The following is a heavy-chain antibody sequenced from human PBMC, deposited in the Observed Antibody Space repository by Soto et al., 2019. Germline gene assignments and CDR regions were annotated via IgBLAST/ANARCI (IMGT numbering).Heavy chain of an antibody. V-gene: IGHV4-31*03. CDR3: ARTSSSWATDFDY. J-gene: IGHJ4*02. Sequence: QVQLQESGPGLVKPSQTLSLTCTVSGGSISSGGYYWGWIRQHPGKGLEWIGYIDYMGSTYYNPSPKSRVTISVDTSKNQFSLKLSSVTAADTAVYYCARTSSSWATDFDYWGQGTLVTVSS. CDR1: GGSISSGGYY. D-gene: IGHD6-13*01. CDR2: IDYMGST.